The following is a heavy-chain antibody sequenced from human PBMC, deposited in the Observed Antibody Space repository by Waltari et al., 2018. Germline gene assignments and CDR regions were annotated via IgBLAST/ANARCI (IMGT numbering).Heavy chain of an antibody. J-gene: IGHJ4*02. CDR3: ARVNRESLIRGATIDS. V-gene: IGHV3-23*01. D-gene: IGHD3-10*01. Sequence: EVQLLESGGAFVQPGGSLRLSCAASGFNFRNYAMTWVRQAPGKGLEWVASINFSGEKTVDGDSVKGRSNIARDNSKNTLSVQLDSLRLDDTGVYFCARVNRESLIRGATIDSWGQGTRVTVSS. CDR2: INFSGEKT. CDR1: GFNFRNYA.